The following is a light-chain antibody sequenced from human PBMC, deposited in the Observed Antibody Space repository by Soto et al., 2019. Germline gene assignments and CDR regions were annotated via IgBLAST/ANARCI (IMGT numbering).Light chain of an antibody. CDR3: AGWDDSLNGWV. V-gene: IGLV1-44*01. CDR2: SNS. CDR1: SSNIGRNA. J-gene: IGLJ3*02. Sequence: QSVLTQPPSASGTPGQRVTISCSGSSSNIGRNAINWYQQLPGTAPKVLIFSNSNRPSGVPDRFSGSKSGTSAYLAISGLQSEDEAEYDCAGWDDSLNGWVFGGGTKVTVL.